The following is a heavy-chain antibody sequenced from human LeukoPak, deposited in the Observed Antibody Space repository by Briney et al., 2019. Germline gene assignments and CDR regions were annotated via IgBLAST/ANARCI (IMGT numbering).Heavy chain of an antibody. J-gene: IGHJ6*03. Sequence: SETLSPTCTVSGGSISSYYWSWIWQPAGKGLEWIGRIYTSGSTNYNPSLKSRVTMSVDTSKNQFSLKLSSVTAADTAVYYCASSTARYFDWSTIKGDYYYYMDVWGKGTTVTISS. V-gene: IGHV4-4*07. CDR1: GGSISSYY. CDR3: ASSTARYFDWSTIKGDYYYYMDV. CDR2: IYTSGST. D-gene: IGHD3-9*01.